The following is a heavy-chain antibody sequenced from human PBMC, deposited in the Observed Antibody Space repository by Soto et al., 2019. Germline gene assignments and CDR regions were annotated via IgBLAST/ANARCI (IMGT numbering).Heavy chain of an antibody. Sequence: SETLSLTCTVSGGSISSGAYCWTWIRQHPGKGLEWIGYIYYSGSIYYNPSLKSRVTLSVDTSKNQFSLKLTSVTAADTAVYSCARRPHSMVRGFPQCDPWGQGTMVTVS. CDR3: ARRPHSMVRGFPQCDP. V-gene: IGHV4-31*03. J-gene: IGHJ5*02. D-gene: IGHD3-10*01. CDR2: IYYSGSI. CDR1: GGSISSGAYC.